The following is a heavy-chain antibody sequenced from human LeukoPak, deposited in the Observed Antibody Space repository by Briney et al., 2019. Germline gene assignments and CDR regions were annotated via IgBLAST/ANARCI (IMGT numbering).Heavy chain of an antibody. V-gene: IGHV4-34*01. CDR1: GGSFSGYY. D-gene: IGHD4-17*01. CDR3: ARDTVTNAFDI. CDR2: INHSGRT. J-gene: IGHJ3*02. Sequence: SETLSLTCAVYGGSFSGYYWSWIRQPPGKGLEWIGEINHSGRTNYNPSLKSRVTISVDTSSNQFSLKLSSVTAADTAVYYCARDTVTNAFDIWGQGTMVTVSS.